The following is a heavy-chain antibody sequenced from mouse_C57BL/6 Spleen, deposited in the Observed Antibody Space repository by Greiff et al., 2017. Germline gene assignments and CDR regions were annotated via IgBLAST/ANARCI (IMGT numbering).Heavy chain of an antibody. Sequence: EVQLQESGGGLVKPGGSLKLSCAASGFTFSDYGMHWVRQAPEKGLEWVAYISSGSSTIYYADTVKGRFTISRDNAKNTLFLQMTSLRSEDTAMYYCARGGYLRAMDYWGQGTSVTVSS. CDR1: GFTFSDYG. D-gene: IGHD2-2*01. CDR2: ISSGSSTI. J-gene: IGHJ4*01. CDR3: ARGGYLRAMDY. V-gene: IGHV5-17*01.